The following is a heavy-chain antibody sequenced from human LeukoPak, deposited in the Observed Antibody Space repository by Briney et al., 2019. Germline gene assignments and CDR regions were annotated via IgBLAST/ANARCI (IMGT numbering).Heavy chain of an antibody. J-gene: IGHJ4*02. CDR2: IIPIFGTA. Sequence: SVKVSCKASGYTFTSYGISWVRQAPGQGLEWMGGIIPIFGTANYAQKFQGRVTITADESTSTAYMELSSLRSEDTAVYYCARARGEYQLLSYFDYWGQGTLVTVSS. CDR1: GYTFTSYG. CDR3: ARARGEYQLLSYFDY. D-gene: IGHD2-2*01. V-gene: IGHV1-69*13.